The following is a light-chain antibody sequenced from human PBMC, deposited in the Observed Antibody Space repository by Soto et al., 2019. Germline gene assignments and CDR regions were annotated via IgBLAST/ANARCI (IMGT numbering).Light chain of an antibody. CDR1: SNDVGGYNF. CDR2: EVT. CDR3: SSYAGSNNYV. V-gene: IGLV2-8*01. Sequence: QSALTQPPSASGSPGQSVTISCTGTSNDVGGYNFVSWYQHHPGKAPKLMIYEVTKRPSGVPDRFSGSKSGNTASLTVSGLQAEDEADYYCSSYAGSNNYVFGTGTQLTVL. J-gene: IGLJ1*01.